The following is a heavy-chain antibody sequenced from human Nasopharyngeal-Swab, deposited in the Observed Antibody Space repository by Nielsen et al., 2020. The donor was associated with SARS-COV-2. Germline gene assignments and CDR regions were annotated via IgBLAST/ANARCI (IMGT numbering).Heavy chain of an antibody. V-gene: IGHV3-21*01. J-gene: IGHJ4*02. Sequence: GESLKISCAASGFTFSSYTMNWVCQAPGKGLKWLSSISSDSGAKYHADSVKGRFTISRDNAKNSLYLEMNSLRAEDTAVYYCLRGDRRDYWGPGTLVSVSS. CDR1: GFTFSSYT. D-gene: IGHD3-22*01. CDR3: LRGDRRDY. CDR2: ISSDSGAK.